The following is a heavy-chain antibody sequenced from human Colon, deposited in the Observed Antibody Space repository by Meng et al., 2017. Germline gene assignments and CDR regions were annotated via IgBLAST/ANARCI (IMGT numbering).Heavy chain of an antibody. V-gene: IGHV3-21*01. Sequence: GESLKISCAASGFTFSTYSITWVRQAPGKGLEWVSSISSNSPYINYSDSVKGRFTISRDNAKNSVYLQMNSLRAEDTAVYYCARPRRSGWPNQGMDVWGQGTTVTVSS. CDR3: ARPRRSGWPNQGMDV. D-gene: IGHD6-19*01. CDR1: GFTFSTYS. J-gene: IGHJ6*02. CDR2: ISSNSPYI.